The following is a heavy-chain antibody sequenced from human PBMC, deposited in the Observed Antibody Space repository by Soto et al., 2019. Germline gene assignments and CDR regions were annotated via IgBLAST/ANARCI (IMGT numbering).Heavy chain of an antibody. CDR3: AREGMVALIDP. V-gene: IGHV1-18*01. J-gene: IGHJ5*02. Sequence: ASVKVSCKASGGTFSIYTISWVRQAPGQGLEWMGWISAYNGNTNYAQKLQGRVTMTTDTSTSTAYMELRSLRSDDTAVYYCAREGMVALIDPWGQGTLVTVSS. D-gene: IGHD2-8*01. CDR2: ISAYNGNT. CDR1: GGTFSIYT.